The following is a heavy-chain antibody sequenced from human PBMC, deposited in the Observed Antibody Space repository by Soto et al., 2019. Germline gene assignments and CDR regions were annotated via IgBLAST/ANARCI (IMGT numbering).Heavy chain of an antibody. J-gene: IGHJ3*02. D-gene: IGHD3-22*01. Sequence: QVRLQESGPGLVKPSQTLSLTCTVSGGSISSGDYYWSWIRQPPGKGLEWIGYIYYSGSTYYNPSLKSRVTISVDTSKNQFSLKLSSVTAADTAVYYCARAGSRSGYYPDAFDIWGQGTMVTVSS. CDR1: GGSISSGDYY. CDR3: ARAGSRSGYYPDAFDI. CDR2: IYYSGST. V-gene: IGHV4-30-4*01.